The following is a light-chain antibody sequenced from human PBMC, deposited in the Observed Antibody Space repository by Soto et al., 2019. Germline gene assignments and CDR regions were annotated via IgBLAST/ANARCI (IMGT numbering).Light chain of an antibody. V-gene: IGKV3D-15*01. CDR3: QVSKIRPIT. Sequence: ELLMPPSPATLSVSPGERAPLSSRATQSVGSDLAWYQQKPGQAPRLVIYDIFTRATGVPTRISGSGSGTEFTLTISCLQSEDFARDCSQVSKIRPITF. CDR2: DIF. J-gene: IGKJ2*01. CDR1: QSVGSD.